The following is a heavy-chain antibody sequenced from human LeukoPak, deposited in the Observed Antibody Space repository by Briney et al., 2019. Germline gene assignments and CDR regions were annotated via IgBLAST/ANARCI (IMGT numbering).Heavy chain of an antibody. V-gene: IGHV3-66*01. D-gene: IGHD2-15*01. Sequence: WVSVIFSGRNTYYADYVKGRFTISTDHSKNTLDLQMNSLRAEDTAVYYCARTVPGYCSGGSCLGYWGQGTLVTVSS. J-gene: IGHJ4*02. CDR3: ARTVPGYCSGGSCLGY. CDR2: IFSGRNT.